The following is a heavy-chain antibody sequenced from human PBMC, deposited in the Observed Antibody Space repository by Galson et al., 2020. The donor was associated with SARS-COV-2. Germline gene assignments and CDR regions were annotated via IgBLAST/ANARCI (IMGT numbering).Heavy chain of an antibody. CDR3: ARAHIAVAPNDY. V-gene: IGHV3-30*04. CDR1: GFTFSSYA. J-gene: IGHJ4*02. CDR2: ISYDGSNK. D-gene: IGHD6-19*01. Sequence: QLGESLKISCAASGFTFSSYAMHWVRQAPGKGLEWVAVISYDGSNKYYADSVKGRFTISRDNSKNTLYLQMNSLRAEDMAVYYCARAHIAVAPNDYWGQGTLVTVS.